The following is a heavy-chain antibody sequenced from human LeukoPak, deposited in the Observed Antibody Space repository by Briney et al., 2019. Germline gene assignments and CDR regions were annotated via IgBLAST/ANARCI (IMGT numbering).Heavy chain of an antibody. J-gene: IGHJ4*02. V-gene: IGHV1-18*01. CDR3: ATYDYVWGSYRRYFDY. Sequence: ASVKVSCKASGYTFTSYGISWVRQAPGQGLEWMGWISAYNGNTNYAQKLQGRVTMTTDTSTSTAYMELRSLRSEDTAVYYCATYDYVWGSYRRYFDYWGQGTLVTVSS. D-gene: IGHD3-16*02. CDR2: ISAYNGNT. CDR1: GYTFTSYG.